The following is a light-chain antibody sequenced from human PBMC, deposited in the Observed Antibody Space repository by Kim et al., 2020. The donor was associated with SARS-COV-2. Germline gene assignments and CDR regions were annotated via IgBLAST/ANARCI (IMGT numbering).Light chain of an antibody. V-gene: IGKV3-20*01. CDR3: QQYGNLIT. Sequence: LSPGERATLSCRARQSVSSRYLAWYQQNPGQAPRLFIYGTSSRATGIPDRFSGSGSGTDFTLTISRLEPEDFAVYYCQQYGNLITFGQGTRLEIK. CDR1: QSVSSRY. J-gene: IGKJ5*01. CDR2: GTS.